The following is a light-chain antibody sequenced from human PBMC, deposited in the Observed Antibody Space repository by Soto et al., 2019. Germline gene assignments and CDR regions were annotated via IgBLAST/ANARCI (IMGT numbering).Light chain of an antibody. J-gene: IGLJ1*01. CDR1: SSNIGGNA. Sequence: QSALTQPPSASVTPGQRVTISCSGSSSNIGGNAVSWYQQLPGTAPKLLIYGNNQRPSGVPDRFSGSKSGTSASLAISGLQSEDEADYYCATWDDSLNGYVFGTGTKVTVL. V-gene: IGLV1-44*01. CDR2: GNN. CDR3: ATWDDSLNGYV.